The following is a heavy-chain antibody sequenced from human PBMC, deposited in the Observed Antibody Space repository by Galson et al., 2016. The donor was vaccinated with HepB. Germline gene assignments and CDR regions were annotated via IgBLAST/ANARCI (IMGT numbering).Heavy chain of an antibody. J-gene: IGHJ6*02. Sequence: SLRLSCAASGITFRDYSISWVRQAPGKGLEWISYISTSGSSIYHADSVKGRFTISRDNGKNSLYLQMDSLRDEDTAVYYCATMAAAGRSRKGFYYYGMDVWGQGTTVTVSS. CDR2: ISTSGSSI. V-gene: IGHV3-48*02. CDR3: ATMAAAGRSRKGFYYYGMDV. D-gene: IGHD6-13*01. CDR1: GITFRDYS.